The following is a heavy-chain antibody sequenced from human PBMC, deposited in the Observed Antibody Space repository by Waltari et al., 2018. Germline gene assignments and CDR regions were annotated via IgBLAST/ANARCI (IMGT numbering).Heavy chain of an antibody. CDR1: GFTFRSHW. CDR3: ARPLYYSDSSGYYPTYYFDS. J-gene: IGHJ4*02. Sequence: EVQLVESGGGLVQPGGSLRLSCVVSGFTFRSHWMHWVRHVPGKGLVWVSRINSDGRAISYADSVKGRFTISRDNAKSTLYLQMNNLRDEDTAVYYCARPLYYSDSSGYYPTYYFDSWGQGTLVTVSS. D-gene: IGHD3-22*01. V-gene: IGHV3-74*01. CDR2: INSDGRAI.